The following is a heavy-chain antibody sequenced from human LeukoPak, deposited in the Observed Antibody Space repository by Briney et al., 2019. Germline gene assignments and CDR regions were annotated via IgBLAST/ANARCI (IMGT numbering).Heavy chain of an antibody. J-gene: IGHJ6*03. V-gene: IGHV7-4-1*02. D-gene: IGHD3-22*01. Sequence: GASVKVSCKASGYTFTGYYMHWVRQAPGQGLEWMGWINTNTGNPTYAQGFTGRFVFSLDTSVSTAYLQISSLKAEDTAVYYCARGDDSATYYYYYYYMDVWGKGTTVTVSS. CDR1: GYTFTGYY. CDR2: INTNTGNP. CDR3: ARGDDSATYYYYYYYMDV.